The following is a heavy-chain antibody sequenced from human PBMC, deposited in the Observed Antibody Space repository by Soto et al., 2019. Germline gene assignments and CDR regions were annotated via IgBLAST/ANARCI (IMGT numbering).Heavy chain of an antibody. D-gene: IGHD3-9*01. CDR2: INSDGSST. V-gene: IGHV3-74*01. Sequence: EVQLVESGGGLVQPGGSLRLSCAASGFTFSSYWMHWVRQAPGKGLVWVSRINSDGSSTSYADSVKGRFTISRDNAKNPLYLQMNSLRAEDTAVSYCAKMGTNFDWLGIYRPPIWGQGTMVTVSS. J-gene: IGHJ3*02. CDR1: GFTFSSYW. CDR3: AKMGTNFDWLGIYRPPI.